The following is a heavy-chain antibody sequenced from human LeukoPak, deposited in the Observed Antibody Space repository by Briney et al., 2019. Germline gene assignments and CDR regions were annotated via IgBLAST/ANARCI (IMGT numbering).Heavy chain of an antibody. Sequence: SETLSLTCTVSGGSISSYSWSWIRQPAGKGLEWIGHIYTSGSTNYNPSLRSRVTMSVDTSKNQFSLKLSSVTAADTAVYYCARLLYPSPYYMDVWGKGTTVTVSS. CDR3: ARLLYPSPYYMDV. CDR2: IYTSGST. D-gene: IGHD2-2*01. J-gene: IGHJ6*03. CDR1: GGSISSYS. V-gene: IGHV4-4*07.